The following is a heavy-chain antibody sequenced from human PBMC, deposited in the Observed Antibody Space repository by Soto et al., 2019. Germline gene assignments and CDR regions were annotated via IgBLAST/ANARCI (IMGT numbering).Heavy chain of an antibody. CDR2: ISSNSYTR. J-gene: IGHJ4*02. Sequence: QVQLVESGGGLVKPGGSLRLSCAASGFSLSDYYMTWVRQAPGKGLEWVSSISSNSYTRQYEDSVKGRFTISRDNAKNSLYLEMNTLRAEDSAVYYCARVKGRLAFELRFDQWGQGTLITVSS. V-gene: IGHV3-11*01. CDR3: ARVKGRLAFELRFDQ. CDR1: GFSLSDYY. D-gene: IGHD1-7*01.